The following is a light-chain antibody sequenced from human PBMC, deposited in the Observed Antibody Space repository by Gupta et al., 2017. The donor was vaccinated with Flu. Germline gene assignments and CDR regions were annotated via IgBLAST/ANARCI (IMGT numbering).Light chain of an antibody. CDR3: QHRDSVPDT. CDR1: ESISTF. J-gene: IGKJ2*01. Sequence: DIQMSQSPSSLSAFVGDKVAITCRASESISTFLSWYQQKPGQAPTLLIYTASTLQTGVPSRFSGSGSETEFTLTISSRQPEDIATYYCQHRDSVPDTFGQGTKMEIK. V-gene: IGKV1-39*01. CDR2: TAS.